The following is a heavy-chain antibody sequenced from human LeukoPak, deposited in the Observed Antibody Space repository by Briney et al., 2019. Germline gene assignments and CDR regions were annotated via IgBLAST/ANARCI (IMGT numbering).Heavy chain of an antibody. CDR3: ARDLQLWPTRHTRGRAQVGY. Sequence: GGSLRLSCAASGFTFSSHWMHWVRQAPGKGLVWVSRINSDGSSISYADSVKGRFTISRDNAKNTLYLQMNSLRAEDTAVYYCARDLQLWPTRHTRGRAQVGYWGQGTLVTVSS. J-gene: IGHJ4*02. V-gene: IGHV3-74*01. CDR1: GFTFSSHW. D-gene: IGHD5-18*01. CDR2: INSDGSSI.